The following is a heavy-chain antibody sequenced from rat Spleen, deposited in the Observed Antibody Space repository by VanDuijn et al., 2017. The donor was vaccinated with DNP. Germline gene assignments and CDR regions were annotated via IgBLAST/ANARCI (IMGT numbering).Heavy chain of an antibody. CDR3: TRQELRRTYWFAH. Sequence: EVQLVESGGGLVQPGRSLKLSCVASGFTFNNYWMTWIRQAPGKGLEWVASIPNTGGSTYYGDPVKGRFTISRDNAKSTVYLQMNSLRSEDTATYYCTRQELRRTYWFAHWGQGTLVTVSS. J-gene: IGHJ3*01. CDR2: IPNTGGST. V-gene: IGHV5-31*01. CDR1: GFTFNNYW. D-gene: IGHD1-11*01.